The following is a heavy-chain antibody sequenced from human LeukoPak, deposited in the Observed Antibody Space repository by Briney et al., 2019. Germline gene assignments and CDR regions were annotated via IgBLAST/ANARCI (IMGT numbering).Heavy chain of an antibody. J-gene: IGHJ4*02. D-gene: IGHD6-19*01. CDR1: GFTFTTYA. V-gene: IGHV3-23*01. CDR2: ITGSGGST. Sequence: GGSLRLSCGASGFTFTTYAMTWVRQAPGKGLEWVSSITGSGGSTYYGDSVKGRFTISRDNPKNTLYLQMNSLRSDDTAVYYCARGVRIAVAGYIDCWGQGTLVTVSS. CDR3: ARGVRIAVAGYIDC.